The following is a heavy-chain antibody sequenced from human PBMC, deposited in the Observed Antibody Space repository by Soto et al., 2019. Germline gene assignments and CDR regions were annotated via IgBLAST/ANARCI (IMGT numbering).Heavy chain of an antibody. D-gene: IGHD3-3*01. J-gene: IGHJ3*02. Sequence: QGQLVQSGGGLVKPGGSLRLSCAASGFTVSDDHMIWIRQAPGKGLEWVSYINDSGDTIYYLDSLKGRITISRDNAKNSLFLQMNSLRAEDTAVYYCAREPHVFLELSSVFAFDIWGQGTMVTVS. CDR1: GFTVSDDH. V-gene: IGHV3-11*01. CDR3: AREPHVFLELSSVFAFDI. CDR2: INDSGDTI.